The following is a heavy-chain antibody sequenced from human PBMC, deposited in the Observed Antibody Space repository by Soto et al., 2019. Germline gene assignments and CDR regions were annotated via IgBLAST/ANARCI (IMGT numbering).Heavy chain of an antibody. CDR2: IKQDGSEK. V-gene: IGHV3-7*05. CDR3: ARSMIVVVIHDDAFDI. J-gene: IGHJ3*02. CDR1: GFTFSSYW. D-gene: IGHD3-22*01. Sequence: EVQLVESGGGLVQPGGSLRLSCAASGFTFSSYWMGWVRQAPGKGLEWVANIKQDGSEKYYVDSVKGRFTISRDNAKNSLYLQMNSLRAEDTAVYYCARSMIVVVIHDDAFDIWGQGTMVTVSS.